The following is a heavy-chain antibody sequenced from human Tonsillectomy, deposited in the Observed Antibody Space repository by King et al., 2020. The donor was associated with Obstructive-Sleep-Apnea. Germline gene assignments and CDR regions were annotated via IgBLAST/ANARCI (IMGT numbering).Heavy chain of an antibody. Sequence: QLQESGPGLVKPSETLSLTCTVSGGSISSYYWSWMRQPPGKGLEWIGYIYYSGSTNYNPSLKSRVTISVDTSKNQFSLRLSSVTAAETAVYYCASGRGGGEDWFDPWGQGTLVTVSS. CDR1: GGSISSYY. J-gene: IGHJ5*02. V-gene: IGHV4-59*01. CDR2: IYYSGST. CDR3: ASGRGGGEDWFDP. D-gene: IGHD1-26*01.